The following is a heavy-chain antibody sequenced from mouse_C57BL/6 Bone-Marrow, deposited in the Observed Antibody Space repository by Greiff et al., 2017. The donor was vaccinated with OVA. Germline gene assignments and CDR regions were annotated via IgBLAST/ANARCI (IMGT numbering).Heavy chain of an antibody. CDR2: INPNYGTT. Sequence: VQLQESGPELVKPGASVKISCKASGYSFTDYNMNWVKQSNGKSLEWIGVINPNYGTTSYNQKFKGKATLTVDQSSSTAYMQLNSLTSEDSAVYYCARSRQLRLYWYFDVWGTGTTVTVSS. V-gene: IGHV1-39*01. J-gene: IGHJ1*03. CDR3: ARSRQLRLYWYFDV. CDR1: GYSFTDYN. D-gene: IGHD3-2*02.